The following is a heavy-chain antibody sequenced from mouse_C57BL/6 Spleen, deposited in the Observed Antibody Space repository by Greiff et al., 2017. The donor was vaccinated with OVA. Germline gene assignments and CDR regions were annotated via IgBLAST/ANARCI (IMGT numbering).Heavy chain of an antibody. CDR1: GYTFTSYW. CDR2: IDPSDSYT. J-gene: IGHJ1*03. Sequence: QVQLKQPGAELVMPGASVKLSCKASGYTFTSYWMHWVKQRPGQGLEWIGEIDPSDSYTNYNQKFKGKSTLTVDKSSSTAYMQLSSLTSEDSAVYYCARKDYGRGYFDVWGTGTTVTVSS. V-gene: IGHV1-69*01. D-gene: IGHD1-1*01. CDR3: ARKDYGRGYFDV.